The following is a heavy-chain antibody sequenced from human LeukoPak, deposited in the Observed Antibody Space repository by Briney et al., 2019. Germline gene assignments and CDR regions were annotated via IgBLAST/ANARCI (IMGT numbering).Heavy chain of an antibody. CDR2: IYTSGTT. Sequence: PSETLSLTCTVSGDSITSYYWSWIRQPAGKGLEWIVRIYTSGTTNYNPSLNSRVTMSVDTSKNHFSLQLTSVPAADTAVYYCARPNTAAWAFDIWGQGTMVTVSP. D-gene: IGHD5-18*01. CDR1: GDSITSYY. V-gene: IGHV4-4*07. CDR3: ARPNTAAWAFDI. J-gene: IGHJ3*02.